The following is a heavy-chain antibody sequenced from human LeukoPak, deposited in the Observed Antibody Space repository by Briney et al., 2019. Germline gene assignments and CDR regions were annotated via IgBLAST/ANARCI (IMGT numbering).Heavy chain of an antibody. CDR2: INHSGST. J-gene: IGHJ6*03. Sequence: PSETLSLTCAVYGGSFSGYYWSWIRQPPGTGLEWIGEINHSGSTNYNPSLKSRVTISVDTSKNQFSPTLSSVTAADTAVYYCARSHGGSSGWYDYYYYMDVWGKGTTVTVSS. D-gene: IGHD6-19*01. CDR3: ARSHGGSSGWYDYYYYMDV. CDR1: GGSFSGYY. V-gene: IGHV4-34*01.